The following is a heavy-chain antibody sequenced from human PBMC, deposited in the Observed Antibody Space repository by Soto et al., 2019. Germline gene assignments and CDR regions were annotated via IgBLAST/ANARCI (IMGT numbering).Heavy chain of an antibody. CDR2: MFYSGST. CDR1: NGSISNYY. V-gene: IGHV4-59*01. CDR3: ARGGAGAIFPYYYYAMDV. Sequence: QVQLQESGPGLVKPSETLSLTCTVSNGSISNYYWSWIRQPPGKGLEWIGYMFYSGSTIYSPALKSRVTISVDTSKTQFSLRLNSVTAADTAVYYCARGGAGAIFPYYYYAMDVWGQGTTVTVS. D-gene: IGHD1-26*01. J-gene: IGHJ6*02.